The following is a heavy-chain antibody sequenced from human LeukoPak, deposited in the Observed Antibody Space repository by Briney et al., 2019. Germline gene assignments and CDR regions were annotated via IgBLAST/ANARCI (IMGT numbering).Heavy chain of an antibody. CDR2: FDPEDGET. Sequence: ASVKVSCKVSGYTLTELSMHWVRQAPGKGLEWMGGFDPEDGETINTQKFQGRVTMTEDTSTDTAYMELSSLRSEDTAVYYCATGVLLWFGEFEVDYWGQGTLVTVSS. V-gene: IGHV1-24*01. D-gene: IGHD3-10*01. CDR1: GYTLTELS. CDR3: ATGVLLWFGEFEVDY. J-gene: IGHJ4*02.